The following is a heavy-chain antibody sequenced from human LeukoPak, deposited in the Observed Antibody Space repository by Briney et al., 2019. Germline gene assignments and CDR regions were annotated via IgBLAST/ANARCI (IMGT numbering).Heavy chain of an antibody. J-gene: IGHJ4*02. CDR3: ARPTVTTFPDY. CDR2: IYYSGST. D-gene: IGHD4-17*01. Sequence: SETLSLTCTVSGGSITSGGYFWSWIRQPPGKGLEWIGSIYYSGSTYYNPSLKSRVTISVDTSKNQFSLKLSSVTAADTAVYYCARPTVTTFPDYWGQGTLVTVSS. V-gene: IGHV4-39*01. CDR1: GGSITSGGYF.